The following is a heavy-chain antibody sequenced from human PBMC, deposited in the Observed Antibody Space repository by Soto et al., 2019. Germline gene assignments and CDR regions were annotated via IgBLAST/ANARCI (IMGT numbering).Heavy chain of an antibody. D-gene: IGHD1-26*01. Sequence: QVQLQVSGPGLVRPSETLSLTCTVSGVSISYNYWNWVRQPPGKGLEWIGYIYYTGNVKYKSSLKSRVSTSIDRSKNQFSLNVTSVTAADTAVYYCARGGSRPDAFDIWGQGTTVTISS. CDR2: IYYTGNV. V-gene: IGHV4-59*08. CDR1: GVSISYNY. CDR3: ARGGSRPDAFDI. J-gene: IGHJ3*02.